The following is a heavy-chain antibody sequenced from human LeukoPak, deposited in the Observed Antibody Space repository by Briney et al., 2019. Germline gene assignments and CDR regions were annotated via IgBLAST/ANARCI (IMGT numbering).Heavy chain of an antibody. CDR2: IKQDGGEK. V-gene: IGHV3-7*03. J-gene: IGHJ6*02. Sequence: GGSLRLSCAASGFTFSSYWMSWVRQAPGKGLEWVANIKQDGGEKYYVDSVKGRFTISRDNAKNSLYLQMNSLRAEDTAVYYCARDEGSSWPYYYYYGMDVWGQGTTVTVSS. CDR1: GFTFSSYW. CDR3: ARDEGSSWPYYYYYGMDV. D-gene: IGHD6-13*01.